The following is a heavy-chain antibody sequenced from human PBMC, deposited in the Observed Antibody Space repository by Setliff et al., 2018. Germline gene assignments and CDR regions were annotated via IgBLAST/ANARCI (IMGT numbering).Heavy chain of an antibody. CDR3: ARDGYSSGPHLYYYYYYYYMDV. J-gene: IGHJ6*03. CDR2: INPSGGST. Sequence: ASVKVSCKASGYTFTSYYMHWVRQAPGQGLEWMGIINPSGGSTSYAQKFQGRVTMTRDTSTSTVYMELCSLRSEDTAVYYCARDGYSSGPHLYYYYYYYYMDVWGKGTTVTVSS. V-gene: IGHV1-46*01. D-gene: IGHD6-19*01. CDR1: GYTFTSYY.